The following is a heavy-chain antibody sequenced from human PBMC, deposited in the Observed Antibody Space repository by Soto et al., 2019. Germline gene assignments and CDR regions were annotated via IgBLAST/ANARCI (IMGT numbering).Heavy chain of an antibody. D-gene: IGHD6-13*01. CDR3: ASPIANRAYYYYGMDV. Sequence: QVQLVQSGAEVKKPGSSVKVSCKASGGTFSSYAISWVRQAPGPGLEWMGGIIPIFGTANYAQKFQGRVTITADESTSTAYMELSSLRSEDTAVYYCASPIANRAYYYYGMDVWGQGTTVTVSS. V-gene: IGHV1-69*01. J-gene: IGHJ6*02. CDR1: GGTFSSYA. CDR2: IIPIFGTA.